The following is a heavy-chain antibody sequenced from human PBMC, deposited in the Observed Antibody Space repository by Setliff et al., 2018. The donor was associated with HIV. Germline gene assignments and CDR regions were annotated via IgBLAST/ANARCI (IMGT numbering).Heavy chain of an antibody. Sequence: PGGSLRLSCEASAFIFTTYGMHWVRQAPGKGLEWIAFIRYDGNDKYYADSVKGRFTISRDNSKNTLYLEMNSLRVEDTGVYYCAKGRRPVDLVSTSIRYYFYMGVWGKGTTVTVSS. CDR2: IRYDGNDK. CDR3: AKGRRPVDLVSTSIRYYFYMGV. J-gene: IGHJ6*03. D-gene: IGHD5-12*01. V-gene: IGHV3-30*02. CDR1: AFIFTTYG.